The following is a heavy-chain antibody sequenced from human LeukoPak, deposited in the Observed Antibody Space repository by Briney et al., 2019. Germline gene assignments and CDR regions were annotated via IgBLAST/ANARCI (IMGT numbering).Heavy chain of an antibody. J-gene: IGHJ3*02. CDR2: IDYSGST. D-gene: IGHD5-18*01. CDR3: ARGRRYTSVHDAFDI. V-gene: IGHV4-59*01. CDR1: GGSIGTYY. Sequence: SETLSLTCTVSGGSIGTYYWTWIRQPPGKGLEWTAYIDYSGSTKYNPSLKSRVTTSVDTAKKQFSLKLCSVTAADTAVYYCARGRRYTSVHDAFDIWGQGTMVTVSS.